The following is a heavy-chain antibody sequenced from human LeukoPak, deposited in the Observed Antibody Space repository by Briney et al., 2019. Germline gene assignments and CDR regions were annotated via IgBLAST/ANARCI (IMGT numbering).Heavy chain of an antibody. V-gene: IGHV3-48*01. CDR2: ISSSSSTV. D-gene: IGHD3-10*01. Sequence: GGSLRLSCAASGFTFSSYSMNWVRQAPGKGLEWVSYISSSSSTVYYADSVKGRFTISRDNAKNSLHLQMNSLRAEDTAVYYCASSEWFGEFDYWGQGTLVTVSS. J-gene: IGHJ4*02. CDR3: ASSEWFGEFDY. CDR1: GFTFSSYS.